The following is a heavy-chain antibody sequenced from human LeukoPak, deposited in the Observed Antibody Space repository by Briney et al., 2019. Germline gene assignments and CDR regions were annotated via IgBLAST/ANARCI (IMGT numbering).Heavy chain of an antibody. V-gene: IGHV4-38-2*01. CDR2: IYHSGGT. Sequence: SETLSLTCAVSGYSISSGYYWGWIRQPPGKGLEWIGSIYHSGGTYYNPSLKSRVTISVDTSKNQFSLKLSSVTAADTAVYYCARLSSGSYYPNDYWGQGTLVTVSS. CDR3: ARLSSGSYYPNDY. J-gene: IGHJ4*02. D-gene: IGHD3-10*02. CDR1: GYSISSGYY.